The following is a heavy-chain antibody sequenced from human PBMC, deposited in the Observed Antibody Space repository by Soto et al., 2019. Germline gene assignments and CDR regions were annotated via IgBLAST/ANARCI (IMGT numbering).Heavy chain of an antibody. Sequence: SETLSLTCTVSHDSINNYYWTCIRQPPRKGLEWIGYIYDSGSTSYNPSLKSRLTISVDTSKNQFSLKLKSVTAADTAVYSGSRGTKYSYQGMDLWGQALTGTV. V-gene: IGHV4-59*01. CDR2: IYDSGST. J-gene: IGHJ6*02. CDR3: SRGTKYSYQGMDL. CDR1: HDSINNYY.